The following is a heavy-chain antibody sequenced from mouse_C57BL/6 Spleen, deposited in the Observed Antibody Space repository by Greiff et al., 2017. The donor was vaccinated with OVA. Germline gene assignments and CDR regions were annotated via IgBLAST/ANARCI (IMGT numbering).Heavy chain of an antibody. D-gene: IGHD3-3*01. CDR2: ILPGSGST. J-gene: IGHJ4*01. CDR1: GYTFTGYW. CDR3: ARFRSLGQEAMDY. Sequence: VHLVESGAELMKPGASVKLSCKATGYTFTGYWIEWVKQRPGHGLEWIGEILPGSGSTNYNEKFKGKGKFTADTSSNTAYMQLSSLTTEDSAIYYCARFRSLGQEAMDYWGQGTSVTVSS. V-gene: IGHV1-9*01.